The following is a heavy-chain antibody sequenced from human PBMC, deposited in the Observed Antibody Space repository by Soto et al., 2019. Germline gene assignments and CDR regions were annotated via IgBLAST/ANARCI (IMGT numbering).Heavy chain of an antibody. CDR1: GYTFTRYG. V-gene: IGHV1-18*01. D-gene: IGHD6-19*01. Sequence: ASVKVSCKASGYTFTRYGGSWVRQAPGQGLEWMGWISAYNGNTNYAQKLQGRVTMTTDTSTSTAYMELRSLRSDDTAVYYCARLGIAVAGMGFDYWGQGTLVTVSS. CDR3: ARLGIAVAGMGFDY. CDR2: ISAYNGNT. J-gene: IGHJ4*02.